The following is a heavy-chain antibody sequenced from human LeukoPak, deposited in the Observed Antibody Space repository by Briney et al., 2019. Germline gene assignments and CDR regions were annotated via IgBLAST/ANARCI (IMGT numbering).Heavy chain of an antibody. D-gene: IGHD2-2*01. V-gene: IGHV3-30*02. J-gene: IGHJ4*02. CDR1: GFTFSSYG. CDR2: IRYDGSNK. Sequence: GGSLRLSCAASGFTFSSYGMHWVRQAPGKGLEWVAFIRYDGSNKYYADSVKGRFTISRDNSKNTLYLQMDSLRAEDTAVYYCAAPGVPAATYYFDYWGQGTLVTVSS. CDR3: AAPGVPAATYYFDY.